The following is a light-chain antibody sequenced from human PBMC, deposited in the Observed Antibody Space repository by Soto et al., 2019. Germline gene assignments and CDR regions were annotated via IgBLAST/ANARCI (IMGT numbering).Light chain of an antibody. CDR1: QSLVYRDGNAY. V-gene: IGKV2-30*01. CDR2: KAS. J-gene: IGKJ1*01. Sequence: DVVMTQSPLSLPVTLGQPASISCRSSQSLVYRDGNAYLNWFQQRPGQSPRRLIYKASNRDSGVPERFSGSGSGTDFTLQINRVEAEDVGVYYCLQGKHWPPTFGRGTRVEIK. CDR3: LQGKHWPPT.